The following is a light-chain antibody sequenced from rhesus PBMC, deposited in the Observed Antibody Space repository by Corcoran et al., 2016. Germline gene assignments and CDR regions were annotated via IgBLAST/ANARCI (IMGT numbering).Light chain of an antibody. CDR1: QVINNF. Sequence: DIQMTQSPSSLSASVGDRVTFTCRASQVINNFLTWYQQKPWKAPKPLIYYASHLETGVPSSFSGSGSGTDYTLTINSMQPEDVATYYCQQYSDSPLTFSGGTKVDIK. J-gene: IGKJ4*01. CDR3: QQYSDSPLT. V-gene: IGKV1-66*01. CDR2: YAS.